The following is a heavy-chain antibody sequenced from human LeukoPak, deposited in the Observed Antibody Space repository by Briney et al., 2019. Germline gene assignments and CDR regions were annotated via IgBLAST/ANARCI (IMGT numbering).Heavy chain of an antibody. Sequence: SQTLSLTCTVSGGSISSRGHYWNWIRMHPGKGLEWIGYIYYVGTTYYNPSLKRRLSMSMDASKNQFSLNLSSVTAADSAVYYCARELWGDTNWSLDYWGQGILVTVSS. V-gene: IGHV4-31*02. CDR2: IYYVGTT. CDR1: GGSISSRGHY. J-gene: IGHJ4*02. D-gene: IGHD1-1*01. CDR3: ARELWGDTNWSLDY.